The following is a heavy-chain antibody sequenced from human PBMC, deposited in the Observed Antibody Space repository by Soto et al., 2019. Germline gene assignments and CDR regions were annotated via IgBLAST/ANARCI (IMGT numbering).Heavy chain of an antibody. CDR2: INPNSGGT. CDR1: GYTFTGYY. CDR3: ARDAAGSYYDSSGYYPNRAFDI. V-gene: IGHV1-2*04. D-gene: IGHD3-22*01. Sequence: ASVKVSCKAAGYTFTGYYMHRVRQAPGQGLEWMGWINPNSGGTNYAQKFQGWVTMTRDTSISTAYMELSRLRPDDTAVYYCARDAAGSYYDSSGYYPNRAFDIWGQGTMVTVSS. J-gene: IGHJ3*02.